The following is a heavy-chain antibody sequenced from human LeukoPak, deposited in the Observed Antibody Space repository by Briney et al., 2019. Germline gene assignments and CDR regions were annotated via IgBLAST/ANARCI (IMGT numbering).Heavy chain of an antibody. CDR1: GVSISSYY. CDR2: IYTSGGT. Sequence: SETLSLTCTVSGVSISSYYWSWIRQPAGKGLEWIGRIYTSGGTNYNPSLKSRVTMSVDTSKNQFSLKLSSVTAADTAVYYCARDIPASYHYYYGMDVWGQGTTVTVSS. CDR3: ARDIPASYHYYYGMDV. D-gene: IGHD3-16*02. V-gene: IGHV4-4*07. J-gene: IGHJ6*02.